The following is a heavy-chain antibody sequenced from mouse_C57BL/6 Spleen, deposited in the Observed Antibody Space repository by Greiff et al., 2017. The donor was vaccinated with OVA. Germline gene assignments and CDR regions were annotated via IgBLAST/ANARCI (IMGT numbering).Heavy chain of an antibody. CDR3: ARGTVVAEGVPFAY. Sequence: QVQLQQSGPELVKPGASVKLSCKASGYTFTSYDINWVKQRPGQGLEWIGWIYPRDGSTKYNEKFKGKATLTVDTSSSTAYMELHSLTSEDSAVYFCARGTVVAEGVPFAYWGQGTLVTVSA. J-gene: IGHJ3*01. D-gene: IGHD1-1*01. CDR1: GYTFTSYD. CDR2: IYPRDGST. V-gene: IGHV1-85*01.